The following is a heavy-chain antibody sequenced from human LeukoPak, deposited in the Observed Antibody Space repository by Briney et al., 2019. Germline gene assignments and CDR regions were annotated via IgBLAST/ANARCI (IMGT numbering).Heavy chain of an antibody. CDR1: GGSFSGYY. D-gene: IGHD3-3*01. J-gene: IGHJ5*02. CDR2: INHSGST. V-gene: IGHV4-34*01. CDR3: ARTYPYYDFWSGYYTGNWFDP. Sequence: SETLSLTCAVYGGSFSGYYWSWLRQPPGKGLEWIGEINHSGSTNYNPSLKSRVTISVDTSKNQFSLKLSSVTAADTAVYYCARTYPYYDFWSGYYTGNWFDPWGQGTLVTVSS.